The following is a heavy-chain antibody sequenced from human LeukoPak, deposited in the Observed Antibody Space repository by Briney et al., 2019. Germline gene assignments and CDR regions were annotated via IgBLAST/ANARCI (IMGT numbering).Heavy chain of an antibody. V-gene: IGHV1-2*02. D-gene: IGHD3-10*01. J-gene: IGHJ4*02. CDR2: INPNGGGT. CDR1: GYTFTGYY. Sequence: GASVKVSCKASGYTFTGYYMHWVRQAPGQGLEWMGWINPNGGGTNYAQKFQGRVTMTRDTSISTAYMELSRLRSDDTAVYYCARDMVRGVKVPDYWGQGTLVTVSS. CDR3: ARDMVRGVKVPDY.